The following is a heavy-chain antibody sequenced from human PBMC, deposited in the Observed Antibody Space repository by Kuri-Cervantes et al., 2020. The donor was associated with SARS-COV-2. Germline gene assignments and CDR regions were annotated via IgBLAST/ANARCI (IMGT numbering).Heavy chain of an antibody. J-gene: IGHJ4*02. Sequence: SETLSLTCAISGDSFSSNSAAWSWIRQSPSRGLEWLGSTFYRSKWHNDYAVSVKGRITISPDTSKNQFTLRLNSVTPEDTAVYYCAGGSSGRDYWGQGTLVTVSS. V-gene: IGHV6-1*01. CDR3: AGGSSGRDY. CDR1: GDSFSSNSAA. D-gene: IGHD6-19*01. CDR2: TFYRSKWHN.